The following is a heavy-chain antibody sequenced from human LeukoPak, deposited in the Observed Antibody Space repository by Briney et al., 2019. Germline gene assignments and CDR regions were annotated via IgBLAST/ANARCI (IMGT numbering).Heavy chain of an antibody. J-gene: IGHJ4*02. CDR3: ARGHSSVVTAIPYYFDF. D-gene: IGHD2-21*02. CDR1: GGSFSGYY. CDR2: IYHSGST. V-gene: IGHV4-34*01. Sequence: PSETLSLTCAVYGGSFSGYYWSWIRQPPGKGLEWIGEIYHSGSTNYNPSLKSRVTIPVDTSKNQFSLKLSSVTAADMAVCYCARGHSSVVTAIPYYFDFWGQGTLVTVSS.